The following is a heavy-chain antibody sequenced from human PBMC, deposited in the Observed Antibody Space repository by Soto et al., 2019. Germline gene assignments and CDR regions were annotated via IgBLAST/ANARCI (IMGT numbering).Heavy chain of an antibody. CDR3: ATQAWDL. CDR2: INGGRS. Sequence: EVQLLESGGGLVQPGGSLRLSCEASGITFNRYDMSWVRQAPGKGLEWVSAINGGRSFYGDSVEGRFTVSRDNSKNTLYLQMNGLRVEDTAIYYCATQAWDLWGQGTLVTVSS. V-gene: IGHV3-23*01. J-gene: IGHJ5*02. CDR1: GITFNRYD.